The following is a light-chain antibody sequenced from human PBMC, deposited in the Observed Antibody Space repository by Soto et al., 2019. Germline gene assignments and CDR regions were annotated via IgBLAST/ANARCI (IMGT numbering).Light chain of an antibody. J-gene: IGLJ2*01. Sequence: QSVLTQPPSVSAAPGQKVTISCSGSSSNIGNNCVSWYQQLPGTAPKLLIYDNSERPSGIPDRFSGSKSGTSATLGITGLQTGDEADYYCGTWDSSLSAVVFGGGTKLTVL. CDR1: SSNIGNNC. CDR2: DNS. CDR3: GTWDSSLSAVV. V-gene: IGLV1-51*01.